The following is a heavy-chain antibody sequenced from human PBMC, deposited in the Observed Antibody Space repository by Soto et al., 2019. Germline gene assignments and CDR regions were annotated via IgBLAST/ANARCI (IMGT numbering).Heavy chain of an antibody. D-gene: IGHD3-22*01. J-gene: IGHJ5*02. Sequence: ASVKVYCKASGYTFTIYGISWVRQAPGQGLEWMGWISAYNGNTNYAQKLQGRVTMTTDTSTSTAYMELRSLRSDDTAVYYCARDFLDYDSSGYYYDPWGQGTLVTVSS. CDR3: ARDFLDYDSSGYYYDP. CDR2: ISAYNGNT. V-gene: IGHV1-18*01. CDR1: GYTFTIYG.